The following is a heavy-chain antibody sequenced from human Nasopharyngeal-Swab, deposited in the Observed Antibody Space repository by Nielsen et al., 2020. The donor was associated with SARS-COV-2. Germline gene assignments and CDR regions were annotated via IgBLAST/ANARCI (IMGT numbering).Heavy chain of an antibody. CDR1: GFTFNNYN. Sequence: GGSLRLSCAASGFTFNNYNFSWVRQAPGKGLEWVSSISSSSSYIYYADSVKGRFTISRDNAKNSLYLQMNSLRAEDTAAYYCARDGLDYVCWSAYVMDVWGQGTTVTVSS. J-gene: IGHJ6*02. V-gene: IGHV3-21*01. CDR3: ARDGLDYVCWSAYVMDV. CDR2: ISSSSSYI. D-gene: IGHD3-16*01.